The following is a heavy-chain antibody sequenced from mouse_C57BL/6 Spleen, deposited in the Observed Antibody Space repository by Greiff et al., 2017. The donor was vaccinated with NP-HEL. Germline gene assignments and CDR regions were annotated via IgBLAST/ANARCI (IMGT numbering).Heavy chain of an antibody. Sequence: EVQLVESGGDLVKPGGSLKLSCAASGFTFSSYGMSWVRQTPDKRLEWVATISSGGSYTYYPDSVKGRFTISRDNAKNTLYLQMSSLKSEDTAMYYCASLTTVGYWGQGTTLTVSS. V-gene: IGHV5-6*01. J-gene: IGHJ2*01. CDR1: GFTFSSYG. CDR3: ASLTTVGY. CDR2: ISSGGSYT. D-gene: IGHD1-1*01.